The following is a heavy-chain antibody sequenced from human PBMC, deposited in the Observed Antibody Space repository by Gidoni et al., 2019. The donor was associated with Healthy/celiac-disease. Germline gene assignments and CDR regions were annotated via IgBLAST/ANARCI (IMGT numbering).Heavy chain of an antibody. CDR2: IYWNDDK. V-gene: IGHV2-5*01. Sequence: QITLKESGPTLVKPTQTLTLTCTFSGFSLSTSGVGVGWIRQPPGKALEWLALIYWNDDKRYSPSLKSRLTITKDTSKNQVVLTMTNMDPVDTATYYCAHSGGSSWFGLYYYGMDVWGQGTTVTVSS. CDR3: AHSGGSSWFGLYYYGMDV. D-gene: IGHD6-13*01. CDR1: GFSLSTSGVG. J-gene: IGHJ6*02.